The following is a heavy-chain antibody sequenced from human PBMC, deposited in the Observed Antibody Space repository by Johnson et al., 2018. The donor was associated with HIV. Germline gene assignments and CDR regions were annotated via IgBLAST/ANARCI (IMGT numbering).Heavy chain of an antibody. CDR2: INWNGGST. J-gene: IGHJ3*02. CDR3: GVADYGGPDAFDI. Sequence: VQLVESGGGVVRPGGSLRLSCAASGFTLDDYGMAWVRQAPGKGLEWVSGINWNGGSTYYADFVKGRFTISRDNSKNSLYLQMNSLRTEDTALYYCGVADYGGPDAFDIWGQGTMVTVSS. CDR1: GFTLDDYG. D-gene: IGHD4-23*01. V-gene: IGHV3-20*04.